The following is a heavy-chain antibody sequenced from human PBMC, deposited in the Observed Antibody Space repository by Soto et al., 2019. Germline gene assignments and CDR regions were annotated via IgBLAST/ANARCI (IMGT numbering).Heavy chain of an antibody. V-gene: IGHV4-39*01. CDR3: ARHIFMPVAGSSFDY. CDR1: GAAFSSSRYY. J-gene: IGHJ4*01. D-gene: IGHD6-19*01. Sequence: PSETLSLTCTVSGAAFSSSRYYWGWIRQPPGKGLEWIGSIYYTGSTYHNPSLQSRVTLSVDTPQNQCSLKLSSVTAADTAVYFCARHIFMPVAGSSFDYWGLGTLVTVSS. CDR2: IYYTGST.